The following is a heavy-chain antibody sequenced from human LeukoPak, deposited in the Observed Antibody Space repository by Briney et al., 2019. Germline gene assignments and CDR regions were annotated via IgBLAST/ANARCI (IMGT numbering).Heavy chain of an antibody. CDR2: IIPLFGTA. J-gene: IGHJ6*03. V-gene: IGHV1-69*05. CDR3: ARSYGSGSYYLYYYYYMDV. D-gene: IGHD3-10*01. CDR1: GGTFSNYA. Sequence: SVKVSCKASGGTFSNYAISWVRQAPGQGLEWMGGIIPLFGTANYAQKFQGRVTITTDESTSTAYMELSSLRPEDTGVYYCARSYGSGSYYLYYYYYMDVWGKGTTVTVSS.